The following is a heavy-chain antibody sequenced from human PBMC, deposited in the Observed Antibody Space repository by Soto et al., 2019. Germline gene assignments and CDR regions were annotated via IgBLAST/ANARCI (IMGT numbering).Heavy chain of an antibody. CDR1: GGTFSNSA. CDR2: IIPIFGST. Sequence: QVQLVQSGAEVRKPGSSVKVSCKASGGTFSNSAITWVRQAPGQGLEWVGGIIPIFGSTNYAQKFQGRVTITVDESTSTAYMELSSLTSADTAVSYCARDGDLRSDFWSGPLGGGWFDPWGQGTLVTVSS. CDR3: ARDGDLRSDFWSGPLGGGWFDP. J-gene: IGHJ5*02. V-gene: IGHV1-69*12. D-gene: IGHD3-3*01.